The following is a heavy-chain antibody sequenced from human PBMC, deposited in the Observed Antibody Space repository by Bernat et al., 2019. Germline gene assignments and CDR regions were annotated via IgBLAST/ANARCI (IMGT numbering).Heavy chain of an antibody. V-gene: IGHV3-7*02. CDR2: IKQDGSEK. CDR3: AVYQLLVYCWFDP. D-gene: IGHD2-2*01. J-gene: IGHJ5*02. CDR1: GFTFSSYW. Sequence: EVELVESGGDLVQPGGSLRLSCAASGFTFSSYWMSWVRQAPGKGLEWVANIKQDGSEKYYADSVRGRFTISRVNANNTLFLQMNSLRPEDTAGYYCAVYQLLVYCWFDPWGQGTLVTVSS.